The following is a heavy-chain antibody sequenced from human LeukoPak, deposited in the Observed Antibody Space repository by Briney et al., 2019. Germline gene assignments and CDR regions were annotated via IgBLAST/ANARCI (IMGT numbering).Heavy chain of an antibody. J-gene: IGHJ3*02. CDR1: GFTFSDYY. Sequence: GGSLRLSCAASGFTFSDYYMSWIRQAPGKGLEWVSVIYSGGTAYYADSVKGRFTISRDNSKNTLYLQMNSLRAEDTAVYYCASSLYSTGWSLNSGAFDIWGQGTMVTVSS. CDR3: ASSLYSTGWSLNSGAFDI. D-gene: IGHD6-13*01. V-gene: IGHV3-53*01. CDR2: IYSGGTA.